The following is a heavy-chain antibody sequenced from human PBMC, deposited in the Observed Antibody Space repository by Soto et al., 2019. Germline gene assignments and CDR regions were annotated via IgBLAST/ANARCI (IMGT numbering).Heavy chain of an antibody. CDR2: IYYSGST. CDR3: ARFRRGYFDWLLPRLDYYYYMDV. CDR1: GGSIISYY. V-gene: IGHV4-59*08. D-gene: IGHD3-9*01. Sequence: SETLPLTCTVSGGSIISYYWSWIRQPTGKGLEWIGYIYYSGSTNYNPSLKSRVTISVDTSKNQFSLKLSSVTAADTAVYYCARFRRGYFDWLLPRLDYYYYMDVWGKGTTVTVSS. J-gene: IGHJ6*03.